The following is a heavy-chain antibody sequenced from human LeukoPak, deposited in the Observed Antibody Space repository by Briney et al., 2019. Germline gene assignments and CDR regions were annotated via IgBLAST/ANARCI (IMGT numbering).Heavy chain of an antibody. CDR2: IYSGGST. J-gene: IGHJ4*02. CDR1: GFTVSSNY. Sequence: GGSLRLSCAASGFTVSSNYMSWVRQAPGKGLEWVSVIYSGGSTYYADSVKGRFTISRDNSKNTLYLQMNSLRAEDTAVYYCARSEGGWYFDYWGQGTLVTVSS. D-gene: IGHD6-19*01. CDR3: ARSEGGWYFDY. V-gene: IGHV3-53*01.